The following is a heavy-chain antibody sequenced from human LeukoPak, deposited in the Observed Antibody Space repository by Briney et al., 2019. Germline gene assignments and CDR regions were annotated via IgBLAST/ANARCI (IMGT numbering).Heavy chain of an antibody. J-gene: IGHJ4*02. V-gene: IGHV4-39*01. CDR2: IYYSGST. Sequence: NSSETLSLTCTVSGGSISSSGYYWGWIRQPPGKGLEWIGSIYYSGSTYYNPSLKSRVTISVDTSENQFSLKLSSVTAADTAVYYCARQLGYCSSTSCYADKVDYWGQGTLVTVSS. CDR3: ARQLGYCSSTSCYADKVDY. D-gene: IGHD2-2*01. CDR1: GGSISSSGYY.